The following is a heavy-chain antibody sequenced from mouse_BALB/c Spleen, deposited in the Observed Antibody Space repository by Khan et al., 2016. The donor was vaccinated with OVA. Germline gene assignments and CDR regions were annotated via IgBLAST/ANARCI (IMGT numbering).Heavy chain of an antibody. CDR1: GYSITSGYG. J-gene: IGHJ2*01. CDR3: ARTARIKY. Sequence: EVKLLESGPGLVKPSQSLSLTCTVTGYSITSGYGWNWIRQFPGNQLEWMGYISYRGITNYNPSLTSRISITRDTSKNQFFLQLNSVTTEDTATYYCARTARIKYWGQGTTLTVSS. V-gene: IGHV3-2*02. CDR2: ISYRGIT. D-gene: IGHD1-2*01.